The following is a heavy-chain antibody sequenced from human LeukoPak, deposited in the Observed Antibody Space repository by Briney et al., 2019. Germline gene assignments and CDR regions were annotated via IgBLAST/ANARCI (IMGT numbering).Heavy chain of an antibody. Sequence: GGSLRLSCAASGFTLSSCPMHWVRQAPGKGLEYVSAISGNGGSTYYANSVRGRFTISRDNSKNTLYLQMDSLRAEDMAMYYCVRESPNGSSDCWGQGTLVIVSS. CDR1: GFTLSSCP. D-gene: IGHD1-26*01. CDR3: VRESPNGSSDC. V-gene: IGHV3-64*01. CDR2: ISGNGGST. J-gene: IGHJ4*02.